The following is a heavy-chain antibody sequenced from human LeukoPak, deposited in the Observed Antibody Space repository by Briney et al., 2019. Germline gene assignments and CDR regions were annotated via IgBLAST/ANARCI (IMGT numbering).Heavy chain of an antibody. CDR3: ARVDSGYAFDI. D-gene: IGHD1-1*01. CDR1: GFTFSSYS. CDR2: ISSSSSYI. J-gene: IGHJ3*02. Sequence: GGSLRLSCAASGFTFSSYSMNWVRQAPGKGLEWVSSISSSSSYIYYADSVKGRFTIFRDNAKNSLYLQMNSLRAEDTAVYYCARVDSGYAFDIWGQGTMVTVSS. V-gene: IGHV3-21*01.